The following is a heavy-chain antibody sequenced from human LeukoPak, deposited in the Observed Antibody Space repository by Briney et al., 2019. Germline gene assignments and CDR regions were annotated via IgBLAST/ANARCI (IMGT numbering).Heavy chain of an antibody. D-gene: IGHD1-26*01. Sequence: GGSLRLSCAASGFTFGDYPMHWIRQTPGQGLEWVSLISPDGGRSFQADSVRGRFTISRDNSKNSLYLQMNSLRSEDTALYYCAKDMGGSGRNWASNWFDPWGQGTLVTASS. V-gene: IGHV3-43*02. CDR3: AKDMGGSGRNWASNWFDP. J-gene: IGHJ5*02. CDR1: GFTFGDYP. CDR2: ISPDGGRS.